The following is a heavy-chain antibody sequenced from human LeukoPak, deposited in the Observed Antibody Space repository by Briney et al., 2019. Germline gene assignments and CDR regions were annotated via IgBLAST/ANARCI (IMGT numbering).Heavy chain of an antibody. CDR3: ARVPSSYGPTPMDS. CDR1: GGSFSGYY. Sequence: PSETLSLTCAVYGGSFSGYYWSWIRQPPGKGLEWIGEINHSGSTNYNPSLKSRVTISVDTSKNQFSLKLSSVTAADTAVYYCARVPSSYGPTPMDSWGQGTLVTVSS. J-gene: IGHJ4*02. CDR2: INHSGST. V-gene: IGHV4-34*01. D-gene: IGHD5-18*01.